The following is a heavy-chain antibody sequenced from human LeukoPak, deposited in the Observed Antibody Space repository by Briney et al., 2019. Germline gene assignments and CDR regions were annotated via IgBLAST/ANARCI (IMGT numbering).Heavy chain of an antibody. CDR1: GYTFTSYD. V-gene: IGHV1-8*01. CDR2: MNPNSGNT. J-gene: IGHJ5*02. Sequence: ASVKVSCKASGYTFTSYDINWVRQATGQGLEWMGWMNPNSGNTGYAQKFQGRVTMTRNTAKSTAYMELSSLRPEDTAVYYCARGAFHIAVAGRRGKSYWFDPWGQGTLVTVSS. CDR3: ARGAFHIAVAGRRGKSYWFDP. D-gene: IGHD6-19*01.